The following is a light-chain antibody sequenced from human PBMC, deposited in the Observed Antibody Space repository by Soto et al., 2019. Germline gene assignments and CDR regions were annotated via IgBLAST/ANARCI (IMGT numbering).Light chain of an antibody. J-gene: IGKJ1*01. CDR2: KAS. Sequence: DIQMTQSPSTLSASVGDRFTITCRASQSISSRLAWYQQKPGKAPQVLIYKASSLQSGVPSRFSGSGSGTEFTLTISSLQPDDFATYYCQQYNSYSTWTFGQGTKVDIK. CDR3: QQYNSYSTWT. CDR1: QSISSR. V-gene: IGKV1-5*03.